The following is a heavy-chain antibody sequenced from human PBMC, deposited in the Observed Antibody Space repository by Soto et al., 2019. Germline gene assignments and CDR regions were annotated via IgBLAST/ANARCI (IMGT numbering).Heavy chain of an antibody. J-gene: IGHJ4*02. Sequence: QVQLQESGPGLVKPSQTLSLTCTVSGGSIYTGGFYWSWIRQLPGKGLEWLGYIYYTGSTQYTPSHQSRLTISTDTSDTQFSLRLTSVTAADTAVYYCSTSLVTSRTRVDYWGQGTLGTVSS. CDR1: GGSIYTGGFY. CDR3: STSLVTSRTRVDY. CDR2: IYYTGST. D-gene: IGHD2-21*02. V-gene: IGHV4-31*03.